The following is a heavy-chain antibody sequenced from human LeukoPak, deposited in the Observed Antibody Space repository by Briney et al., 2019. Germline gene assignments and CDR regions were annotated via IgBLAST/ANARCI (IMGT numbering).Heavy chain of an antibody. V-gene: IGHV4-39*01. CDR1: GGSISSSSYY. CDR2: IYYNGST. J-gene: IGHJ4*02. D-gene: IGHD3-22*01. Sequence: SETLSLTCTVSGGSISSSSYYWGWIRQPPGKGLEWIGSIYYNGSTYYNPSLKSRVTTSVDTSKNQFSLKLSSVTAADTAVYYCARRLYYDSSGFDLGIDYWGQGTLVTVSS. CDR3: ARRLYYDSSGFDLGIDY.